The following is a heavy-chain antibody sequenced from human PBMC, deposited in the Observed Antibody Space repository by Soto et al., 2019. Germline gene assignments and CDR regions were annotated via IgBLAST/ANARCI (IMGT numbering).Heavy chain of an antibody. V-gene: IGHV3-23*04. CDR3: VTDRYTLRNVWSAFSTD. J-gene: IGHJ4*02. D-gene: IGHD3-3*01. Sequence: EVQLVQSGGGLVQPGGSLRLSCAASGFTFRDSYMSWVRQVPGKGLEWISALRNDGDTVYYVDSVKGRFTISRDNSKNTTSLRMKNLRVEDTAIYYCVTDRYTLRNVWSAFSTDWGQAALVVVSS. CDR1: GFTFRDSY. CDR2: LRNDGDTV.